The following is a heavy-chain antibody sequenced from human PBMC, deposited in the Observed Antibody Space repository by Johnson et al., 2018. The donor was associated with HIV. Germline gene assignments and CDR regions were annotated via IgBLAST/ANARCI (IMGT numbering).Heavy chain of an antibody. J-gene: IGHJ3*02. Sequence: VQLVESGGGLVQPGGSLRLSCAASGFSFTNAWMSWVRQAPGKGLEWVGRIKSETDDGTTHSFAPVKGRFIISRDDSKNTLYLHMKSLKTEDTAVYFCTTLPPTWRAFHIWGQGTMVTVSS. CDR1: GFSFTNAW. D-gene: IGHD4-11*01. CDR2: IKSETDDGTT. V-gene: IGHV3-15*06. CDR3: TTLPPTWRAFHI.